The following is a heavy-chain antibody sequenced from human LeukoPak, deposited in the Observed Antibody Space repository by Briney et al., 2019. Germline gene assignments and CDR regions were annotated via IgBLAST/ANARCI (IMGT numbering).Heavy chain of an antibody. Sequence: SETLSLTCTVSGGSISSDTYFWSWIRQPAGKGLEWIGRISSTGRTDYNPSLTSRVTISVDTSKNEFSMKLSSVTAADTAVYYCAKGAGPPWFDPWGQGTLVTVSS. CDR2: ISSTGRT. CDR3: AKGAGPPWFDP. J-gene: IGHJ5*02. V-gene: IGHV4-61*02. CDR1: GGSISSDTYF. D-gene: IGHD6-19*01.